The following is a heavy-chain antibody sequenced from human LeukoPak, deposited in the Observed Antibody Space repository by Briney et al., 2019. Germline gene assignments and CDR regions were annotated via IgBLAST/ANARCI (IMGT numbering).Heavy chain of an antibody. Sequence: SQTLSLTCTVSGGFISSGGYYWSWLRQHPGTGLEWVGYIYYSGSTYYNPSLKSRVTISVDTSKNQFSLKLSSVTAADTAVYYCARDRVVVVPAAPPGYYYYGMDVWGQGTTVTVSS. J-gene: IGHJ6*02. D-gene: IGHD2-2*01. CDR3: ARDRVVVVPAAPPGYYYYGMDV. V-gene: IGHV4-31*03. CDR2: IYYSGST. CDR1: GGFISSGGYY.